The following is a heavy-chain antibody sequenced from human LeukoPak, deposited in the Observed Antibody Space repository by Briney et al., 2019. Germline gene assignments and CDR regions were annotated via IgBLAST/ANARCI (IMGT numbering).Heavy chain of an antibody. CDR1: GGSISSGGYY. CDR3: ARGTPEPFDP. J-gene: IGHJ5*02. CDR2: IYHSGST. Sequence: SQTLSLTCTVSGGSISSGGYYWSWIRQPPGKGLEWIGYIYHSGSTYYNPSLKSRVTISVDRSKNQFSLKLSSVTAADTGVYYCARGTPEPFDPWGQGTLVTVSS. V-gene: IGHV4-30-2*01. D-gene: IGHD2-2*01.